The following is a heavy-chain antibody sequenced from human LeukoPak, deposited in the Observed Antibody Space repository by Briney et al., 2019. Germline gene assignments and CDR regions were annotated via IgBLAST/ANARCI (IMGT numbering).Heavy chain of an antibody. D-gene: IGHD1-26*01. CDR3: ARGRVGATSYYFDY. CDR2: ISYDGSNK. CDR1: GFTFSSYA. J-gene: IGHJ4*02. Sequence: GGSLRLSCAASGFTFSSYAMHWVRQAPGKGLEWVAVISYDGSNKYYADSVKGRFTISRDNSKNTLYLQMNSLRAEDTAVYYCARGRVGATSYYFDYWGQGTLVTVSS. V-gene: IGHV3-30-3*01.